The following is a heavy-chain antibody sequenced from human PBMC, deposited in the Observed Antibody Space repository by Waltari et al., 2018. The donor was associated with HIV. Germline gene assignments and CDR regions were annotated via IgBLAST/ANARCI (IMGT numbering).Heavy chain of an antibody. CDR1: GFTFSSYG. Sequence: QVQLVESGGGVVQPGRSLRLSCAASGFTFSSYGMPWVRQAPGKGLEWVAVISYDGNNKYYADSVKGRFTIARDNSKNTLYLQMNSLRAEDTAVYYCAKDIRTHMVRGVTNDYWGQGTLVTVSS. J-gene: IGHJ4*02. D-gene: IGHD3-10*01. CDR2: ISYDGNNK. V-gene: IGHV3-30*18. CDR3: AKDIRTHMVRGVTNDY.